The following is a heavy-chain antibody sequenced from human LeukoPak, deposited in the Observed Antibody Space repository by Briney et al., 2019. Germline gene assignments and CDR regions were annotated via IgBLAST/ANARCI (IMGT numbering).Heavy chain of an antibody. J-gene: IGHJ4*02. CDR3: ARDGGYSYGTPFDY. D-gene: IGHD5-18*01. Sequence: PGGSLRLSCAASGFTFSSYSMNWVRQAPGKGLEWVSSISSSSSYIYYADSVKGRFTISRDNAKNSLYLQMNSLRAEDTAVYYCARDGGYSYGTPFDYWGQGTLVTVSS. CDR1: GFTFSSYS. CDR2: ISSSSSYI. V-gene: IGHV3-21*01.